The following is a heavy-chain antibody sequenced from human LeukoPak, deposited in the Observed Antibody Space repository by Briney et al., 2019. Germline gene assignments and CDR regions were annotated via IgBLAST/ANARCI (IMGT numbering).Heavy chain of an antibody. CDR3: ASSALWFGNGGWFDP. CDR2: IYYSGST. Sequence: VKPSETLSLTCTVPGGSISSYYWSWIRQPPGKGLEWIGYIYYSGSTNYNPSLKSRVTISVDTSKNQFSLKLSSVTAADTAVYYCASSALWFGNGGWFDPWGQGTLVTVSS. J-gene: IGHJ5*02. V-gene: IGHV4-59*01. D-gene: IGHD3-10*01. CDR1: GGSISSYY.